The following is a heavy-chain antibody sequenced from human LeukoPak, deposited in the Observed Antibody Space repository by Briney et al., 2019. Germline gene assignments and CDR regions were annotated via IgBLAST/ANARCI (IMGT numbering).Heavy chain of an antibody. V-gene: IGHV3-30*02. Sequence: HAGGSLRLSCAASGFVFTTFGMHWVRQAPGGRLEWVAFVAKGEVTKYYADSVKGRFTISRDTSKSTLYLEMNSLRTEDTAVYYCARSYVLHHFESWGQGTPVTVSS. CDR1: GFVFTTFG. CDR3: ARSYVLHHFES. D-gene: IGHD3-10*02. CDR2: VAKGEVTK. J-gene: IGHJ5*01.